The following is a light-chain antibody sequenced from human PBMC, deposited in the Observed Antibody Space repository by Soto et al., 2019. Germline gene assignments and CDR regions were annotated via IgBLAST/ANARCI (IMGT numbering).Light chain of an antibody. CDR3: QQTTTFPLT. CDR1: QGITSW. Sequence: DIQMTQSPSSVSASVGDRVTITCRASQGITSWLAWYQQKPGKAHKLLIYRASNLQSGVPSRFSGIGSGTDFTLTISGLQPADFATYYCQQTTTFPLTFGGGTKVEIK. V-gene: IGKV1-12*01. CDR2: RAS. J-gene: IGKJ4*01.